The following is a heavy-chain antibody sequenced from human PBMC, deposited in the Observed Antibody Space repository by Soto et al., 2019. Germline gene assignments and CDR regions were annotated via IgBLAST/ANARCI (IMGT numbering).Heavy chain of an antibody. CDR2: INHSGST. Sequence: SKTLSLTCAVYGGSFSGYYWSWIRQPPGKGLEWIGEINHSGSTNYNPSLKSRVTISVDTSKNQFSLKLSSVTAADTAVYYCAREGHCSSTGCPGDYWGQGTLVTVS. CDR3: AREGHCSSTGCPGDY. CDR1: GGSFSGYY. D-gene: IGHD2-2*01. J-gene: IGHJ4*02. V-gene: IGHV4-34*01.